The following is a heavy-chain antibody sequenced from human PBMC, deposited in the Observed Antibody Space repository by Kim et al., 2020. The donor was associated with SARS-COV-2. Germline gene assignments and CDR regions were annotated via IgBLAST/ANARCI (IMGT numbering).Heavy chain of an antibody. CDR1: GYTFTGYY. V-gene: IGHV1-2*02. CDR2: INPNSGDT. CDR3: ARGHGFFTIFGTIIGIDP. D-gene: IGHD3-3*01. Sequence: ASVKVSCKASGYTFTGYYIHWVRQAPGQGLEWMGWINPNSGDTEYAQKFQGRVTMTRGTSINTAYMDLSGLKSGDTAVYYCARGHGFFTIFGTIIGIDPWGQGTLVTVSS. J-gene: IGHJ5*02.